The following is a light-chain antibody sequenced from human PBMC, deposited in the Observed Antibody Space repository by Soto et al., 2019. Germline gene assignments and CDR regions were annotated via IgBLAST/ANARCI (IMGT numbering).Light chain of an antibody. CDR2: DAS. J-gene: IGKJ4*01. Sequence: EIVLTQSPATLSLSPGERATLSCRASQSISSYLAWYQQKPGQAPRLLIYDASNRATAVPGRFSGSGYGTDFTLTITSLEPEDFAVYYCQQRSRTFGGGTPVEL. CDR3: QQRSRT. V-gene: IGKV3-11*01. CDR1: QSISSY.